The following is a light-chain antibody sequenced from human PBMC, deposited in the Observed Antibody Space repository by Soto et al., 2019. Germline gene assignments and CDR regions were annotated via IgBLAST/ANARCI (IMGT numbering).Light chain of an antibody. J-gene: IGLJ2*01. CDR2: GNS. Sequence: QSVLTQPPSVSGAPGQRVTISCTGRSSNIGAGYDVHWYQQLPGTAPKLLMYGNSNRPSGVPDRFSGSKSGTSASLAITGLQAEDEADYYCQSYDSSLSASVFGGGTKLTVL. CDR1: SSNIGAGYD. V-gene: IGLV1-40*01. CDR3: QSYDSSLSASV.